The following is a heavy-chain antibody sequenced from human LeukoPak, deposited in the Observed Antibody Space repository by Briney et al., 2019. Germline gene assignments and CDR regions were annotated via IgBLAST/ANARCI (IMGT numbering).Heavy chain of an antibody. J-gene: IGHJ5*02. CDR3: ARSCSSTSCFNWFYP. D-gene: IGHD2-2*01. CDR2: IYTSGST. Sequence: SQTLSLTCTVSGGSISSGSYYWSWIRQPAGKGLEWIGRIYTSGSTNYNPSLKSRVTISVDTSKNQFSLKLSSVTAADTAVYYCARSCSSTSCFNWFYPWGQGTLVTVSP. V-gene: IGHV4-61*02. CDR1: GGSISSGSYY.